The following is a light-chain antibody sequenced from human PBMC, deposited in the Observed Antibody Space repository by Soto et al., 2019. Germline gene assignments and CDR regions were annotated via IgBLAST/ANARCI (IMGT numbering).Light chain of an antibody. CDR3: QQRHMWPIT. CDR1: QSVSSN. CDR2: DVS. J-gene: IGKJ5*01. V-gene: IGKV3-11*01. Sequence: EIVLTQCPGTLYLSPGERANIPCRASQSVSSNLAWYQQKPGQAPRPLIYDVSHRATGIPVRFSGSESVTDFTLTISSLEPEDSAVYYCQQRHMWPITFGQGTRLE.